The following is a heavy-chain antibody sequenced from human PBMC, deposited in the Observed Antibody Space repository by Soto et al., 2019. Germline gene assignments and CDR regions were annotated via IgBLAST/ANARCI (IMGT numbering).Heavy chain of an antibody. V-gene: IGHV3-23*01. Sequence: HPGGSLRLSCAASGFAFSSHPMSWVRQAPEKGLEWVSGISDGGGLTYNADSVKGRFTISRDNSKNTLYLQMNSLRAEDTAIYYCTRRVIGSSRAFDIWGQGXMVTV. CDR3: TRRVIGSSRAFDI. CDR2: ISDGGGLT. D-gene: IGHD6-6*01. J-gene: IGHJ3*02. CDR1: GFAFSSHP.